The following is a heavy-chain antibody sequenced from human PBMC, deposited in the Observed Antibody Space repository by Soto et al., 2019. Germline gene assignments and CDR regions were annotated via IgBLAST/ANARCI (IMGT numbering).Heavy chain of an antibody. CDR3: ARDALELLGFDY. CDR2: IWYDGSNK. V-gene: IGHV3-33*01. J-gene: IGHJ4*02. Sequence: QVQLVESGGGVVQPGRSLRLSCAASGFTFSSYGMHWVRQAPGKGLEWVAVIWYDGSNKYYADSVKGRFTISRDNSKNTLYLQMNSLRAEDTAVYYCARDALELLGFDYWGQGTLVTVSS. CDR1: GFTFSSYG. D-gene: IGHD1-7*01.